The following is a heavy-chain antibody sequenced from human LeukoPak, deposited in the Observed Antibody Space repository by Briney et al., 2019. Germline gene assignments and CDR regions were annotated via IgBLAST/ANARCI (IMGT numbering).Heavy chain of an antibody. Sequence: SQTLSLTCTVSGGSISSGGYYWRWIRQNPGKGLEWIGYIYYSGSTYYNPSLKSRVTISVDTTKNQFSLKLSSVTAADTAVYYCARGEVWWRFDYWGQGTLVTVSS. D-gene: IGHD1-26*01. V-gene: IGHV4-31*03. CDR3: ARGEVWWRFDY. CDR2: IYYSGST. J-gene: IGHJ4*02. CDR1: GGSISSGGYY.